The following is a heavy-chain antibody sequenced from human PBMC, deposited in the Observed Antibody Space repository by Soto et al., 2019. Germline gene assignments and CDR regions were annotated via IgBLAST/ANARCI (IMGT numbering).Heavy chain of an antibody. CDR1: GGSISSYY. D-gene: IGHD6-13*01. J-gene: IGHJ6*02. V-gene: IGHV4-59*01. CDR3: ARDRRVAAVRHYYGMDV. CDR2: IYYSGST. Sequence: SETLSLTCTVSGGSISSYYWSWIRQPPGKGLEWIGYIYYSGSTNYNPSLKSRVTISVDTSKNQFSLKLSSVTAADTAVYYCARDRRVAAVRHYYGMDVWGQGTTVTVSS.